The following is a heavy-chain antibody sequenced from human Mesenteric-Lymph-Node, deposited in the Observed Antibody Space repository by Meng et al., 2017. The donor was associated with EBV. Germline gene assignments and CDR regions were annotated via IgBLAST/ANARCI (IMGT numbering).Heavy chain of an antibody. D-gene: IGHD3-10*01. Sequence: QLPQWGEGLLKPSETLSLTCAVYGGSFSGYYWSWIRQPPGKGLEWIGEINHSGSTNYNPSLKSRVTISVDTSKNQFSLKLSSVTAADTAVYYCARFGAILRGFDYWGQGTLVTVSS. J-gene: IGHJ4*02. V-gene: IGHV4-34*01. CDR2: INHSGST. CDR3: ARFGAILRGFDY. CDR1: GGSFSGYY.